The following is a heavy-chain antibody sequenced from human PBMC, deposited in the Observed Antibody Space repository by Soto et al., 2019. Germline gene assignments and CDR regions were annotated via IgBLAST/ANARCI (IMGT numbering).Heavy chain of an antibody. J-gene: IGHJ4*02. CDR2: ISSSGSTI. Sequence: GGSLRLSCAASGFTFSSYAMSWIRQAPGKGLEWVSYISSSGSTIYYADSVKGRFTISRDNAKNSLYLQMNSLRAEDTAVYYCARGFVVVPAAMTHIDYWGQGTLVTVSS. CDR1: GFTFSSYA. CDR3: ARGFVVVPAAMTHIDY. D-gene: IGHD2-2*01. V-gene: IGHV3-11*01.